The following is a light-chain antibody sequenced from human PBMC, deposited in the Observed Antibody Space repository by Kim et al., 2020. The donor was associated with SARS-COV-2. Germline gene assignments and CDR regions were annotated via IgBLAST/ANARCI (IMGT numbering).Light chain of an antibody. CDR2: GNS. CDR1: SSNSGAGYD. CDR3: QSYDSSLSALYV. V-gene: IGLV1-40*01. J-gene: IGLJ1*01. Sequence: VNSSCTGSSSNSGAGYDVHWYQQLPGTAPKLLIYGNSNRPSGVPDRFSGSKSGTSASLAITGLQAEDEADYYCQSYDSSLSALYVFGTGTKVTVL.